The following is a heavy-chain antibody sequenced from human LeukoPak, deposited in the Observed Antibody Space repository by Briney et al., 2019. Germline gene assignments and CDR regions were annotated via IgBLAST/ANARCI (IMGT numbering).Heavy chain of an antibody. D-gene: IGHD6-19*01. J-gene: IGHJ4*02. CDR1: GYTFTGYY. V-gene: IGHV1-2*02. Sequence: ASVKVSCKASGYTFTGYYMHWVRQAPGQGLEWIGWINPNSGGTNYAQKFQGRVTMTRDTSISTAYMELSRLRSDDTAVYYCARDLSVAGTTGDYWGQGTLVTVSS. CDR2: INPNSGGT. CDR3: ARDLSVAGTTGDY.